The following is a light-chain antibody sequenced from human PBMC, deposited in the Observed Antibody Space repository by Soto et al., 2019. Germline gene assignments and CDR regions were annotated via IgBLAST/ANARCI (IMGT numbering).Light chain of an antibody. J-gene: IGKJ1*01. CDR1: QDISKL. CDR2: DAS. CDR3: QQDTSSTSQWT. Sequence: DIQMTQSPSTLPASTGDRVTITCRASQDISKLFAWYQQKPGKVPKLLIFDASRFEGGVSPRFSGTGSGTEFPLTISSLQADDFAVYHCQQDTSSTSQWTF. V-gene: IGKV1-5*01.